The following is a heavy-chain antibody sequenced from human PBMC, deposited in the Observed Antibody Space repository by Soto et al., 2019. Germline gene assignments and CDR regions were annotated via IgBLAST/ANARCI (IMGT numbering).Heavy chain of an antibody. J-gene: IGHJ4*02. CDR1: GGSISSYY. CDR3: ARMAMVTLGCYFDY. CDR2: IYYSGST. Sequence: SETLSLTCTVSGGSISSYYWSWIRQPPGKGLEWIGYIYYSGSTNYNPSLKSRVTISVDTSKNQFSLKLSSVTAADTAVYYCARMAMVTLGCYFDYWGQGTLVTVSS. D-gene: IGHD5-18*01. V-gene: IGHV4-59*12.